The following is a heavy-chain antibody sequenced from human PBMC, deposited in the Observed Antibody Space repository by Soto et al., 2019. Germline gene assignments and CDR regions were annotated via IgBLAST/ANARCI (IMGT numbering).Heavy chain of an antibody. J-gene: IGHJ5*02. Sequence: SETLSLTCTVSGGSISSRSYYWGWIRQPPGKGLEGIGSIYYSGSTYYNPSLKSRVTISVDTSKNQFSLKLSSVTAADTAVYYCARQIYDLWSGGLDPWGQGTLVTVSS. V-gene: IGHV4-39*01. D-gene: IGHD3-3*01. CDR2: IYYSGST. CDR1: GGSISSRSYY. CDR3: ARQIYDLWSGGLDP.